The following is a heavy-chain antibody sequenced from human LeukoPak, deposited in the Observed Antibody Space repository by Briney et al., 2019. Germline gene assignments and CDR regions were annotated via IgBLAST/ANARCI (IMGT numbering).Heavy chain of an antibody. V-gene: IGHV4-39*07. CDR1: GGSISSSSYY. CDR2: IYYSGST. D-gene: IGHD6-6*01. J-gene: IGHJ4*02. CDR3: ARAGRQQLVHLDLDY. Sequence: PSETLSLTCTVSGGSISSSSYYWGWIRQPPGKGLEWIGSIYYSGSTYYNPSLKSRVTISVDTSKNQFSLKLSSVTAADTAVYYCARAGRQQLVHLDLDYWGQGTLVTVSS.